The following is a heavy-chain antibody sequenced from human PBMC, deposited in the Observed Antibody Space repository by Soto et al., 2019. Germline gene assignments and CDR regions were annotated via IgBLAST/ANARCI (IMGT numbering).Heavy chain of an antibody. CDR3: ARVKLAVRGGFDY. D-gene: IGHD2-15*01. Sequence: SETLSLTCAVSGYSISLGYYWGWIRQPPGKGLEWIGSIYHSGNTYYNPSLKSRVSISLDTSKNHFSLELTSVTAADTAVYYCARVKLAVRGGFDYWGLGTLVTVSS. CDR1: GYSISLGYY. J-gene: IGHJ4*02. V-gene: IGHV4-38-2*01. CDR2: IYHSGNT.